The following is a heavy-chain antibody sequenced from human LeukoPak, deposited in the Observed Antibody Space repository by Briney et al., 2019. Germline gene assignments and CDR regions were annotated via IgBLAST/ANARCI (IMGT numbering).Heavy chain of an antibody. D-gene: IGHD2-21*02. CDR3: RIIVVVTADDY. J-gene: IGHJ4*02. CDR2: INSDGSST. CDR1: GFTFSSYW. V-gene: IGHV3-74*01. Sequence: PGGSLRLSCSASGFTFSSYWMHWVRQAPGKGLVRVSRINSDGSSTSYADSVKGRFAISRDNAKNTLYLQMNSLRAEDTAVYYCRIIVVVTADDYWGQGTLVTVSS.